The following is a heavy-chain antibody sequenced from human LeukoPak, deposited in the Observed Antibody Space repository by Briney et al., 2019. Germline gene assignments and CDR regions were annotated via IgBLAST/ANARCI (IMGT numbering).Heavy chain of an antibody. CDR2: IYSDNT. CDR3: ARRAGAYSHPYDY. D-gene: IGHD4/OR15-4a*01. J-gene: IGHJ4*02. V-gene: IGHV3-53*01. CDR1: GITFSSYS. Sequence: QSGGSLRLSCAASGITFSSYSMNWVRQAPGKGLEWVSFIYSDNTHYSDSVKGRFTISRDNSKNTLYLQMNSLRAEDTAVYYCARRAGAYSHPYDYWGQGTLVTVSS.